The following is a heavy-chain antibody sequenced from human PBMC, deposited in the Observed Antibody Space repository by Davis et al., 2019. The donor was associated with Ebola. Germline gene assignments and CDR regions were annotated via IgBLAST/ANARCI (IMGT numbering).Heavy chain of an antibody. CDR2: ITRSSVST. V-gene: IGHV3-48*02. D-gene: IGHD3-9*01. J-gene: IGHJ4*02. CDR1: GFTFSSYS. CDR3: VRDHDWTFDY. Sequence: GGSLRLSCVVSGFTFSSYSMNWVRQAPGKGLQWVSYITRSSVSTHYADAVKGRFTISRDDATDSVHLQMNSLTDEDTAVYYCVRDHDWTFDYWGQGILVTVSS.